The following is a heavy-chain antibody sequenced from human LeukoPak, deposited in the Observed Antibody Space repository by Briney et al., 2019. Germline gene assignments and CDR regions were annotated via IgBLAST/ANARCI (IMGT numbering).Heavy chain of an antibody. D-gene: IGHD6-19*01. CDR1: GFTFSDYY. V-gene: IGHV3-11*04. J-gene: IGHJ5*02. Sequence: GGSLRLSCAASGFTFSDYYMNWIRRAPGKGLEWVSYISSSGSTIYYADSVKGRFTISRDNARNSLYLQMNSLRAEDTAVYYCARDSSGWYHWFDPWGQGTLVTVSS. CDR2: ISSSGSTI. CDR3: ARDSSGWYHWFDP.